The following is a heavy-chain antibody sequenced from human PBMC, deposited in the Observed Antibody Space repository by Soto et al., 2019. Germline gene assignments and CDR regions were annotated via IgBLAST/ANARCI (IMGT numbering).Heavy chain of an antibody. CDR2: IFYSGSP. CDR3: ASGSYSLDY. D-gene: IGHD3-10*01. V-gene: IGHV4-59*01. Sequence: PSETLSLTCTVSGGSISSYYWSWIRQSPGKGLEWIGYIFYSGSPNYNPSLKSRVTISVDTSKSQFSLKLNSVTAADTAVYYCASGSYSLDYWGQGTLVTVS. J-gene: IGHJ4*02. CDR1: GGSISSYY.